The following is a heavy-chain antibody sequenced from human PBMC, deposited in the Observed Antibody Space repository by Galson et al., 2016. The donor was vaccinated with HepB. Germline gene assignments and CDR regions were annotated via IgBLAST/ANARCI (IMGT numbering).Heavy chain of an antibody. CDR2: TSYSGRT. V-gene: IGHV4-31*11. CDR1: GDSVIIGDNF. J-gene: IGHJ6*02. Sequence: TLSLTCAVSGDSVIIGDNFWAWIHQHPGKGLEWLGFTSYSGRTSYNASLKSRLAISVDRSNNQISLNLSSVTAADTAMYYCAREAVGYSTSGTPPYGMDVWGQGTTVTVSS. CDR3: AREAVGYSTSGTPPYGMDV. D-gene: IGHD3-10*01.